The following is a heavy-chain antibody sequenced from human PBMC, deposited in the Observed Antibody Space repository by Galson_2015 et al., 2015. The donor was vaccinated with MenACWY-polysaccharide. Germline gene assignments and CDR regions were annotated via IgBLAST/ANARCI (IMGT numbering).Heavy chain of an antibody. J-gene: IGHJ4*02. Sequence: SLRLSCAASGFAFSGNAMSWVRLAPGKGLEWVSTIGGVDPATYYADSVKGRFTISRDNSEDTVDLQMSSLRAEDSAIYYCVKDRGAIFGDYWGQGALVAVSS. CDR2: IGGVDPAT. CDR1: GFAFSGNA. D-gene: IGHD3-3*01. V-gene: IGHV3-23*01. CDR3: VKDRGAIFGDY.